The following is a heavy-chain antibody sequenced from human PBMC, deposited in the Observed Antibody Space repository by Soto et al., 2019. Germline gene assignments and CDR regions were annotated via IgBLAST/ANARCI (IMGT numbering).Heavy chain of an antibody. CDR2: ISACNGNT. J-gene: IGHJ4*02. Sequence: QVQLVQSGAEVKKPGASVKVSCKASGYTFTNYAFSWVRQAPGQGPEWMGGISACNGNTNYPQKPQGRVTMTTATSTSTAYMELRSLRSDDPAVYYCARDLAAAGPFDCWGQGTLVTVSS. D-gene: IGHD6-13*01. CDR1: GYTFTNYA. CDR3: ARDLAAAGPFDC. V-gene: IGHV1-18*01.